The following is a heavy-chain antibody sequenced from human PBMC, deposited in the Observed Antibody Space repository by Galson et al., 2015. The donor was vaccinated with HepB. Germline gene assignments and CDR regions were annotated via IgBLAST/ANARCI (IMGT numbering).Heavy chain of an antibody. D-gene: IGHD6-19*01. CDR3: AGGRYSSGWYGSDYYYMDV. CDR1: GGSISSSSYY. V-gene: IGHV4-39*01. Sequence: TLSLTCTVSGGSISSSSYYWGWIRQPPGKGLEWIGSIYYSGSTYYNPSLKSRVTISVDTSKNQFSLKLSSVTAADTAVYYCAGGRYSSGWYGSDYYYMDVWGKGTTVTVSS. CDR2: IYYSGST. J-gene: IGHJ6*03.